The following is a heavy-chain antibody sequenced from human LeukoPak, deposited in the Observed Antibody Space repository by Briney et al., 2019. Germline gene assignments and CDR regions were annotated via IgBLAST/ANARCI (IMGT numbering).Heavy chain of an antibody. Sequence: ASVKVSCKASGYTFTGYYMHWVRQAPGEGLEWMGWINPNSGGTNYAQKFQGRVTMTRDTSISTAYMELSRLRSDDTAVYYCARELRAAVAGIDYWGQGTLVTVSS. V-gene: IGHV1-2*02. CDR3: ARELRAAVAGIDY. D-gene: IGHD6-19*01. CDR2: INPNSGGT. J-gene: IGHJ4*02. CDR1: GYTFTGYY.